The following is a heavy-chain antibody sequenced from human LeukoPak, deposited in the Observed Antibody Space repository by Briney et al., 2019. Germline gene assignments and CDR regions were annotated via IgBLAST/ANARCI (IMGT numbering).Heavy chain of an antibody. CDR2: IDYSGST. J-gene: IGHJ4*02. CDR3: ASGPGIFGVVITTYFDY. CDR1: GGSISSSSYY. Sequence: SETLSLTCTVSGGSISSSSYYWGWIRQPPGKGLEWIGSIDYSGSTYYNPSLNSRVTISVDTSKNQFSLKLSSVTAADTAVYYCASGPGIFGVVITTYFDYWGQGTLVTVSS. V-gene: IGHV4-39*01. D-gene: IGHD3-3*01.